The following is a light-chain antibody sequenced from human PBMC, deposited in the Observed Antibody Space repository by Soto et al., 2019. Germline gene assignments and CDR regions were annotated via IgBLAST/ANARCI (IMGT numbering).Light chain of an antibody. CDR3: HQYYSYPFT. V-gene: IGKV1-8*01. CDR1: QGISSY. J-gene: IGKJ3*01. CDR2: AAS. Sequence: AIRMTQSPSSFSASTGDRVTITCRASQGISSYLAWYQQKPGKAPKLLIYAASTLQSGVPSRFSGSGSGTDFTLTISCLQSEDVATYYCHQYYSYPFTFGPGTKVDIK.